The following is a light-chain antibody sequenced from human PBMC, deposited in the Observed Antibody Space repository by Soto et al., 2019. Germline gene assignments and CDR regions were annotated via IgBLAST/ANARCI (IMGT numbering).Light chain of an antibody. CDR3: QHYNSYSEA. V-gene: IGKV1-5*03. Sequence: DIQMTQSPSTLSASGGDRVTITCRASQSVGGVLSWYQQRPGKAPKLLIYKASTLKSGVPSRFSGSGSGTEFTLTISSLQPDDFATYYCQHYNSYSEAFGQGTKVDIK. CDR2: KAS. CDR1: QSVGGV. J-gene: IGKJ1*01.